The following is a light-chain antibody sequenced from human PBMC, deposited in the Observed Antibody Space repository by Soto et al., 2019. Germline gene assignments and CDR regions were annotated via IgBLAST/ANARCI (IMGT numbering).Light chain of an antibody. J-gene: IGKJ4*01. CDR1: QTISNTF. V-gene: IGKV3-20*01. Sequence: EIVLTQSPGTLSLSPGERATLSCRASQTISNTFLAWYQQRPGQAPRLLIYGASGRAAGIPDRFSGSGSGTDFTLSISRLEPKDFAVYYCQQYGVSPTFGGGTKVEIK. CDR2: GAS. CDR3: QQYGVSPT.